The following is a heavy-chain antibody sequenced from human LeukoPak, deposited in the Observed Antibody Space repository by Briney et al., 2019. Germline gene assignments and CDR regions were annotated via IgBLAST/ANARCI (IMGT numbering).Heavy chain of an antibody. V-gene: IGHV1-24*01. J-gene: IGHJ6*03. CDR2: FDPEDGET. D-gene: IGHD2-2*01. CDR3: ATGPSSSPNYYYYYMDV. CDR1: GYTLTELS. Sequence: ASVKVSCKVSGYTLTELSMHWVRQAPGKGLEWMGGFDPEDGETIYAQKFQGRVTMTEDTSTDTAYMELSSLRSEDTAVYYCATGPSSSPNYYYYYMDVWGKGTTVTVSS.